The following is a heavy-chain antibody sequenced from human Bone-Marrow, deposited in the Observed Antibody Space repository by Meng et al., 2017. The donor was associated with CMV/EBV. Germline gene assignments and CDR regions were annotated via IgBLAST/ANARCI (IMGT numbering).Heavy chain of an antibody. D-gene: IGHD5-12*01. J-gene: IGHJ3*02. CDR3: ARATWFSGYDRGAFDI. CDR1: GYTFTGYY. V-gene: IGHV1-2*02. CDR2: INPNSGAT. Sequence: ASVKVSSKASGYTFTGYYMHWVRQAPGQGLEWMGWINPNSGATNPAQKFQGRVTMTRDTSISTAYMELSRLRSEDTAVYYCARATWFSGYDRGAFDIWGQGTMVTGSS.